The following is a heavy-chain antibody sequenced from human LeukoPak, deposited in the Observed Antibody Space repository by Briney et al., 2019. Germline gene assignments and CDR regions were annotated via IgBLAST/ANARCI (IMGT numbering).Heavy chain of an antibody. J-gene: IGHJ5*01. CDR1: GFIFENFA. CDR2: VSFDGTNN. CDR3: ARDRNVIGADFDS. Sequence: GGSLRLSCVASGFIFENFAIHWVRQAPGKGLEWVSSVSFDGTNNFYADSVNGRLTVSRDNSKNTVYLNMNSLRPDDTAVYFCARDRNVIGADFDSWGQGTLVTVSS. D-gene: IGHD2/OR15-2a*01. V-gene: IGHV3-30*04.